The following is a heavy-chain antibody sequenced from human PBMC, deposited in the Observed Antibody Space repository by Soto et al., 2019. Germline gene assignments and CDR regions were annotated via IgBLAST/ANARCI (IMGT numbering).Heavy chain of an antibody. V-gene: IGHV1-69*01. D-gene: IGHD3-3*01. J-gene: IGHJ6*02. Sequence: QVQLVQSGAEVKKPGSSVKVSCKASGGTLRRYAISWVRQAPGRGLEWMGGIIPRFGTTSYAQTEKFQGRHTKKADGQMITAPRELSSVRSEDTAVYFCAVVNMSKNDAKNYFYEMDVWGQGTTFIVSS. CDR2: IIPRFGTT. CDR3: AVVNMSKNDAKNYFYEMDV. CDR1: GGTLRRYA.